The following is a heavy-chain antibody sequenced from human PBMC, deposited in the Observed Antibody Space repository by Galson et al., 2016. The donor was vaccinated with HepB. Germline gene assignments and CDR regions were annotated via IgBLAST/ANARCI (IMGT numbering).Heavy chain of an antibody. Sequence: LSLTCAVSGGSISSNNWWSWLRQSSDKGLEWIGELSQSGRTNYNPSLKSRVTMSVDKSKNQFSLNLTSVTAADTAVYFCAETAWCYAGGCSTFGVCGQGILVTISS. CDR3: AETAWCYAGGCSTFGV. V-gene: IGHV4-4*01. D-gene: IGHD2-15*01. CDR2: LSQSGRT. CDR1: GGSISSNNW. J-gene: IGHJ3*01.